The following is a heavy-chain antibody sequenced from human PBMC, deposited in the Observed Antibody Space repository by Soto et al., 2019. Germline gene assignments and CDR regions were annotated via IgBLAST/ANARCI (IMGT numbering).Heavy chain of an antibody. Sequence: EVQLVESGGGLVKPGGSLRLSCAASSFTFSNARMNWVRQAPGKGLEWVGRIKSNTDGETTDYAAPVKGRFTISRDDSKNPLYLQMNSLKTEDTAMYYCTTEGNCISTSCYQGWFDPWGQGTLVTVSS. CDR1: SFTFSNAR. D-gene: IGHD2-2*01. J-gene: IGHJ5*02. V-gene: IGHV3-15*07. CDR3: TTEGNCISTSCYQGWFDP. CDR2: IKSNTDGETT.